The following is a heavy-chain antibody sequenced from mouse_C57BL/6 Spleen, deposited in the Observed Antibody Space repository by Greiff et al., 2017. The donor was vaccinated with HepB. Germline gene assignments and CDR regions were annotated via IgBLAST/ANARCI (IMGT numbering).Heavy chain of an antibody. CDR1: GFNIKDDY. Sequence: VQLQQSGAELVRPGASVKLSCTASGFNIKDDYMPWVKQRPEQGLEWIGWIDPENGDTEYASKLQGKATITADTSSNTDYLQLSSLTSEDTAVYYCTSFITTVVVDYWGQGTTLTVSS. CDR2: IDPENGDT. J-gene: IGHJ2*01. D-gene: IGHD1-1*01. V-gene: IGHV14-4*01. CDR3: TSFITTVVVDY.